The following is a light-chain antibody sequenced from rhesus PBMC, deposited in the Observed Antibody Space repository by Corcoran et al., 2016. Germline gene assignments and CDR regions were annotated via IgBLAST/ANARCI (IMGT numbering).Light chain of an antibody. V-gene: IGKV1-22*01. Sequence: DIQMTQSPSSLSASVGDTVTITCRASQSISSWLDWYQQKPGKAPKLLFYKASSLQSGVPSRFSGNGAGTDFTLTIRSLQPEDFSTYYCLQYSSSPWTFSQGTKVEIK. CDR2: KAS. CDR1: QSISSW. J-gene: IGKJ1*01. CDR3: LQYSSSPWT.